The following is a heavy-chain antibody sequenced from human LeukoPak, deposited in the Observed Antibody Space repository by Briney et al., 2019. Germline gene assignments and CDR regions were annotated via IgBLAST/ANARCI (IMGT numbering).Heavy chain of an antibody. CDR2: MNPNSDNT. D-gene: IGHD5-12*01. Sequence: ASVKVSCKASGYTFTSYDINWVRQATGQGLEWMGWMNPNSDNTGYAQKFQGRVTITRNTSISTAYMELSSLRSEDTAVYYCAIGYSGYDYYNYWGQGTLVTVSS. V-gene: IGHV1-8*03. CDR3: AIGYSGYDYYNY. CDR1: GYTFTSYD. J-gene: IGHJ4*02.